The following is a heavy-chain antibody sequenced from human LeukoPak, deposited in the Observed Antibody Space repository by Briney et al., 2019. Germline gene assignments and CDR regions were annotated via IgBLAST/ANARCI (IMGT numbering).Heavy chain of an antibody. CDR3: ARRHYYYDRSGFYYYFDT. CDR1: GYSFTSYW. D-gene: IGHD3-22*01. V-gene: IGHV5-51*01. CDR2: IYPGDSDT. Sequence: ESLKISCKGSGYSFTSYWIGGVRQMPGKGLEWMGIIYPGDSDTRYSPSFQGQVTISADKSISTAYLQWSSLKASDTAMYYCARRHYYYDRSGFYYYFDTWGQGTQVTVTS. J-gene: IGHJ4*02.